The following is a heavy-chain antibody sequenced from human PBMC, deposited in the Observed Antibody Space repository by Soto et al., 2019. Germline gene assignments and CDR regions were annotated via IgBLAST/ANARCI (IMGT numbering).Heavy chain of an antibody. D-gene: IGHD3-22*01. CDR2: IYVSGST. CDR3: ATSISGAMMPGGAFHF. J-gene: IGHJ3*01. CDR1: GASISSYY. V-gene: IGHV4-4*07. Sequence: QVQLQESGPGLVKPSETLSLTCTVSGASISSYYWSWIRQSAGKGLEWIGRIYVSGSTTYNPSLKGRVTMSIDRSKNQFSLILYSVTGADTAVYYCATSISGAMMPGGAFHFWGQGTLVTVSS.